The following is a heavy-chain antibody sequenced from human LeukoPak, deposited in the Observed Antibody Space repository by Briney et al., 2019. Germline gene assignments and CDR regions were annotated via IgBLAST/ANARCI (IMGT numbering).Heavy chain of an antibody. V-gene: IGHV1-2*02. Sequence: ASVEVSCKASGYIFTDYYMHWVRQAPGQGLEWMGWMNPNSGGTDYAQKFQGRVTMTRDTSTTTAYMEMRRLRSGDTAVYYCARAYGSGSYGLSYWGQGTLVTVSS. J-gene: IGHJ4*02. CDR1: GYIFTDYY. CDR2: MNPNSGGT. D-gene: IGHD3-10*01. CDR3: ARAYGSGSYGLSY.